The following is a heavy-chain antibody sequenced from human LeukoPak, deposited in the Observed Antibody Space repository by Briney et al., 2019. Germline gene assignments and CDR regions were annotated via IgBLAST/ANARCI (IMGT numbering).Heavy chain of an antibody. Sequence: ASVKVSCKASGYTFTGYYMHRVRQAPGQGLEWMGRINPNSGGTNYAQKFQGRVTMTRDTSISTAYMELSRLRSDDTAVYYCAWSNGSRALYYFDYWGQGTLVTVSS. CDR2: INPNSGGT. CDR3: AWSNGSRALYYFDY. V-gene: IGHV1-2*06. CDR1: GYTFTGYY. J-gene: IGHJ4*02. D-gene: IGHD2-8*01.